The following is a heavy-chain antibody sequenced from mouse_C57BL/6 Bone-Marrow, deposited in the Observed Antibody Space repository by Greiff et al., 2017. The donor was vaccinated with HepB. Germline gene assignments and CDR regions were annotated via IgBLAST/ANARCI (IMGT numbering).Heavy chain of an antibody. D-gene: IGHD2-3*01. CDR3: ARWWIRWLLFAD. V-gene: IGHV1-81*01. CDR2: IYPRSGNT. CDR1: GYTFTSYG. Sequence: QVQLQQSGAELARPGASVKLSCKASGYTFTSYGISWVKQRTGQGLEWIGEIYPRSGNTYYNEKFKGKATLTADKSSSTAYMELRSLTSEDAAVYFCARWWIRWLLFADWGQGTLVTVSA. J-gene: IGHJ3*01.